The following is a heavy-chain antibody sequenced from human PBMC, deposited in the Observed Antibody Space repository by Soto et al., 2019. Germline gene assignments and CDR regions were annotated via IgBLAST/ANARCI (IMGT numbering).Heavy chain of an antibody. D-gene: IGHD3-22*01. V-gene: IGHV4-39*01. CDR2: IYYSGTT. CDR1: GGSISSSPYY. Sequence: SETLSLTCSVSGGSISSSPYYWGWIRQPPGKGLEWLGTIYYSGTTSYNPSLKSRVIISVDTSNNQLFLKLRSVTAADTAVYYCARHRQYYDTSGYQQRYFDYWGQGTQVTVSS. J-gene: IGHJ4*02. CDR3: ARHRQYYDTSGYQQRYFDY.